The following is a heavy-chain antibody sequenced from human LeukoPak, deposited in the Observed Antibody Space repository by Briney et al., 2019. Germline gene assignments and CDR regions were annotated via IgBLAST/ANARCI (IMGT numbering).Heavy chain of an antibody. V-gene: IGHV3-23*01. CDR2: ISGTGGTT. Sequence: PGGSLRLSCAASGFPFNNYGMSWVRQAPGMGLDWVSTISGTGGTTDYADSVKGRFTISRDNSKNTLYLQMNSLRAEDTAICYCAKVGGAYSDSDYWGQGTLVSVSS. CDR1: GFPFNNYG. J-gene: IGHJ4*02. D-gene: IGHD2-21*01. CDR3: AKVGGAYSDSDY.